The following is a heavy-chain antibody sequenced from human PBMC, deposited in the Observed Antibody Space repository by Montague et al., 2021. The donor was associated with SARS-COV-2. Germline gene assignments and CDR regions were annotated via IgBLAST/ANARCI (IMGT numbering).Heavy chain of an antibody. D-gene: IGHD3-16*01. CDR3: AREWDDITRPAHYGMDF. J-gene: IGHJ6*02. Sequence: SLRLSCAASLFTFSNYAMHWVRQAPGKGLEWVALTSYDGSNKYYADSVKGRFAISRDNSKNTLYLQMNSLRAEDAGLYYCAREWDDITRPAHYGMDFWGQGTTVTVSS. V-gene: IGHV3-30*09. CDR2: TSYDGSNK. CDR1: LFTFSNYA.